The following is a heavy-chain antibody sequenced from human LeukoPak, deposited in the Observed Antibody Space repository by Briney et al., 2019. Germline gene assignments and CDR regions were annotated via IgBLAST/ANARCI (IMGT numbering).Heavy chain of an antibody. Sequence: SETLSLTCTVSGGSISSYYWSWIRQPPGKGLEWIGYIYYSGSTNYNPSLKSRVTISVDTSKNQFSLKLSSVTATDTAVYYCASHVYYDILTGYSHDAFDIWGQGTMVTVSS. J-gene: IGHJ3*02. V-gene: IGHV4-59*08. D-gene: IGHD3-9*01. CDR2: IYYSGST. CDR1: GGSISSYY. CDR3: ASHVYYDILTGYSHDAFDI.